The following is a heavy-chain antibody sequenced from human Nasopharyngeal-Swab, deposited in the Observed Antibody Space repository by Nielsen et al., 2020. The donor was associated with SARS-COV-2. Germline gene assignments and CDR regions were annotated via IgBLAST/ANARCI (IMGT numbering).Heavy chain of an antibody. CDR1: GFTFRSYC. J-gene: IGHJ4*02. Sequence: GESLKISCAASGFTFRSYCMNWVRQAPGQGLEWISFISDRDDTTVYAESVKGRFTMSRDNARNSVFLQMNNLRDGDTAMYFCVRDNWAPDYWGQGTLVTVSS. V-gene: IGHV3-48*02. D-gene: IGHD7-27*01. CDR2: ISDRDDTT. CDR3: VRDNWAPDY.